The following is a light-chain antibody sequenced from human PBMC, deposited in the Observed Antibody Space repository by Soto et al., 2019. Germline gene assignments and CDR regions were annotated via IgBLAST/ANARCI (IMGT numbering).Light chain of an antibody. Sequence: EIVMTQSPATLSVSPGERVTLSCMASQNLSTNLAWYQQRPGQAPRLLIYAASTRATGIPARFSGSGSGTEFALTISSLQSEDFAVYYCQQYNYWLVYTFGQGTKLEIK. V-gene: IGKV3-15*01. CDR3: QQYNYWLVYT. CDR2: AAS. CDR1: QNLSTN. J-gene: IGKJ2*01.